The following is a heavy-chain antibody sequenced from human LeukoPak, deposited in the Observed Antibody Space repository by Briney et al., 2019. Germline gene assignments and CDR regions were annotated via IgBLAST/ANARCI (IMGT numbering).Heavy chain of an antibody. CDR1: GDSIITSSYY. CDR3: ARSDHYDYRQIDI. D-gene: IGHD3-16*01. V-gene: IGHV4-39*01. CDR2: IYYSGIT. Sequence: SETLSLTCTVSGDSIITSSYYWGWIRQPPGKGLEWLGSIYYSGITHYNPSLKRRVTIYVDTSRNQFSLHLYSVTAADTAVFYCARSDHYDYRQIDIWGQGTLVTVSS. J-gene: IGHJ4*02.